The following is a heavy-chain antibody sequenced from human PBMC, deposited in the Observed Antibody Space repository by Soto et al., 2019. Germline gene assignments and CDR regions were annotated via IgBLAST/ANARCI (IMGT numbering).Heavy chain of an antibody. J-gene: IGHJ6*02. CDR1: GFTFSSYD. CDR2: ITGSGGST. V-gene: IGHV3-23*01. Sequence: HPGGSLRLSCAASGFTFSSYDMHWVRQATGKGLEWVSAITGSGGSTYYADSVKGRFTISRDTSKNSLFLQMNSLRAEDTAVYYCAKTIVVVITGPYYGMDVWGQGTTVTVSS. CDR3: AKTIVVVITGPYYGMDV. D-gene: IGHD3-22*01.